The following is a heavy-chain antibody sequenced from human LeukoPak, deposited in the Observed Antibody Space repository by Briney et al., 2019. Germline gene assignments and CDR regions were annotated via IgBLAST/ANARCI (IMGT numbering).Heavy chain of an antibody. CDR3: SSAKYYYDSSGYYSGNYYFDY. Sequence: GGSLRLSCAASGFTFSTYGMNWVHQAPGKGLEWISYITSGSSTIYYADSVMGRFTISRDNAKNSLYLQMNSLRDEDTAVYYCSSAKYYYDSSGYYSGNYYFDYWGQGTLVTVSS. J-gene: IGHJ4*02. CDR2: ITSGSSTI. D-gene: IGHD3-22*01. CDR1: GFTFSTYG. V-gene: IGHV3-48*02.